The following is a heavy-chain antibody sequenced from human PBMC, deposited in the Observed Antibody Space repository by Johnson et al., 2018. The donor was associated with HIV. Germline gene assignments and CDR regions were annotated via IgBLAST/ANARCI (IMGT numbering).Heavy chain of an antibody. V-gene: IGHV3-30*18. J-gene: IGHJ3*02. D-gene: IGHD7-27*01. CDR1: GFSFSSYG. CDR2: ISYDGSNK. Sequence: QVQLVESGGGLVKPGGSLRLSCAASGFSFSSYGMHWVRQAPGKGLEWVAVISYDGSNKYYADSVKGRFTISRDNSKNTLFLQMNSRRAEDTALYYCAKDRNWGASGAFDIWGQGTMVTVSS. CDR3: AKDRNWGASGAFDI.